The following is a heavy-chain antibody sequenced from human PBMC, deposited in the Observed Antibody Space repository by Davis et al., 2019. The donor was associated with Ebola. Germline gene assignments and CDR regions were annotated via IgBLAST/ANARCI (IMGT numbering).Heavy chain of an antibody. D-gene: IGHD2-21*02. CDR2: ISSSGSTI. CDR1: GFTFSDYY. J-gene: IGHJ3*01. Sequence: GGSLRLSCAASGFTFSDYYMSWIRQAPGRGLEWVSYISSSGSTIYYADSVKGRFTISRDNSRNTLYLQMNGLRVEDTAMYYCAKDTANIWFDVWGQGTMVTVSS. CDR3: AKDTANIWFDV. V-gene: IGHV3-11*01.